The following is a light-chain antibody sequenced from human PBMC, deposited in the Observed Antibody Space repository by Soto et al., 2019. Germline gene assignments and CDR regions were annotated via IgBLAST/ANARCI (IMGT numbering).Light chain of an antibody. CDR2: GNS. CDR1: SSDIGAGYD. Sequence: QSLLTQPPSVSGAPGQTVTISCTGSSSDIGAGYDVHWYQQLPGTAPKLLIYGNSNRPSGVPDRFSGSKSGTSASLAITGLQAEDEADYYCQSYDSSLSGHVVFGGGTKLTVL. CDR3: QSYDSSLSGHVV. J-gene: IGLJ2*01. V-gene: IGLV1-40*01.